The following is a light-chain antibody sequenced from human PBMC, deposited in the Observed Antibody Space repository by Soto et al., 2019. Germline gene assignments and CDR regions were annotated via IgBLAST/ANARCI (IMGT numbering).Light chain of an antibody. CDR3: QQYNNWPPIT. J-gene: IGKJ5*01. Sequence: ENVLTQSPGTLSLSPGERVTLSCRASQSVSSNLACYQQKPGQAPRLLIYAASTRATGIPARFSGSGSGTEFTLTISSLQSEDFGVYYCQQYNNWPPITFGQGTRLEIK. CDR1: QSVSSN. V-gene: IGKV3-15*01. CDR2: AAS.